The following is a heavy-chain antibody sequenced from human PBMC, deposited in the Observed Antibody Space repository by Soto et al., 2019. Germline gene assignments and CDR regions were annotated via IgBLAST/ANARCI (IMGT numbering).Heavy chain of an antibody. D-gene: IGHD2-15*01. CDR2: ISGSGGST. V-gene: IGHV3-23*01. Sequence: HPGGSLRLSCAASGFTFSSYAMSWVRQAPGKGLEWVSAISGSGGSTYYADSVKGRFTISRDNSKNTLYLQMNSLRAEDTAVYYCAKDQNVRSVLGYCSGGSCYSNWFDPWGQGTLVTVSS. J-gene: IGHJ5*02. CDR3: AKDQNVRSVLGYCSGGSCYSNWFDP. CDR1: GFTFSSYA.